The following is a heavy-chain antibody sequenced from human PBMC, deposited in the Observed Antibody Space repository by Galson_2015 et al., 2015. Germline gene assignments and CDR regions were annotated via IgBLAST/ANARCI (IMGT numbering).Heavy chain of an antibody. J-gene: IGHJ6*03. D-gene: IGHD6-19*01. CDR2: ISGSGGST. V-gene: IGHV3-23*01. CDR1: GFTFSSYA. Sequence: SLRLSCAASGFTFSSYAMSWVRQAPGKGLEWVSAISGSGGSTYYADSVKGRFTISRDNSKNTLYLQMSSLRAEDTAVYYCAKDRSGWYIRYYYYYMDVWGKGTTVTVSS. CDR3: AKDRSGWYIRYYYYYMDV.